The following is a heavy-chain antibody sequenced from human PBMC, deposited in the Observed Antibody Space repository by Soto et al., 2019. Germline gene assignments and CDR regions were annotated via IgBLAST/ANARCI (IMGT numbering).Heavy chain of an antibody. CDR2: IGGSGVST. D-gene: IGHD3-10*01. V-gene: IGHV3-23*01. CDR1: GFTFSSYA. CDR3: ARVRGPTLVTWYFDC. J-gene: IGHJ4*02. Sequence: GGSLRLSCAASGFTFSSYAMNWVRQAPGKGLEWVSTIGGSGVSTYFADSVKGRFTISRDNSKNTLYLQMNSLTAEDTAVYYCARVRGPTLVTWYFDCWGQGTLVTVSS.